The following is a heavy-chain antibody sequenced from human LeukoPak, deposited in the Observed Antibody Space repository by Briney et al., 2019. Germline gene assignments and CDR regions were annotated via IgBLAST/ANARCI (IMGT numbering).Heavy chain of an antibody. V-gene: IGHV5-51*01. D-gene: IGHD2-2*01. CDR1: GYSFPSYW. CDR3: ARQVVPAASYYYNYMDV. J-gene: IGHJ6*03. Sequence: GESLKISCKGSGYSFPSYWMGWVREMPGKGLEWMWMIFSGVSDTRYSPSFQGQVTISADKSISTAYLQWSCLKASDTAMYYCARQVVPAASYYYNYMDVWGKGTTVTVSS. CDR2: IFSGVSDT.